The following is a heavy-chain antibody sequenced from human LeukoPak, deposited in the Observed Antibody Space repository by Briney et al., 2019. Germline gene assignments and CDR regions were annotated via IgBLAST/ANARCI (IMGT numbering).Heavy chain of an antibody. V-gene: IGHV4-59*08. CDR1: GVSISYYY. CDR2: IYYSGST. J-gene: IGHJ4*02. D-gene: IGHD3-22*01. CDR3: ARHARDTSDYYDY. Sequence: SETLSLTCTVSGVSISYYYWSWIRQPPGKGLEWIGYIYYSGSTDYNPSLKSRVTISVDTSKNQFSLKLSSMTAADTAVYYCARHARDTSDYYDYWGQGTLVTVSS.